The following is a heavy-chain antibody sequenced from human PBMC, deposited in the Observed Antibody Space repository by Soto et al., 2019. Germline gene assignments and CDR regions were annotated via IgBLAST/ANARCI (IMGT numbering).Heavy chain of an antibody. J-gene: IGHJ6*02. Sequence: QVQLVESGGGVVQPGRSLRLSCAASGFTFRNYAMHWVRQAPGKGLECVAVISYDGGNKFYRDYVKGRFTISRDNSKHTLXXXINXXXXXXXXXXXXXXGDREDIAVVIGVRPGEYGVDVWGQGTTV. CDR1: GFTFRNYA. D-gene: IGHD2-15*01. CDR3: XXGDREDIAVVIGVRPGEYGVDV. V-gene: IGHV3-30-3*01. CDR2: ISYDGGNK.